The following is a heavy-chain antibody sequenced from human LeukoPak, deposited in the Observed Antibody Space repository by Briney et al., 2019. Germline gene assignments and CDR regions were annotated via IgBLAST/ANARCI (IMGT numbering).Heavy chain of an antibody. CDR1: GFTFNTYS. Sequence: TRGSLRLSCAASGFTFNTYSMNWGRHGPGKGLEWVSYISGSSSHISYAHSLKGRVTNSRANAKNSLFLQMNSLRAEDTAVYYCARERATVGVSPYCSGGSCYSGRGMDVWGQGTTVTVSS. CDR2: ISGSSSHI. V-gene: IGHV3-21*05. D-gene: IGHD2-15*01. J-gene: IGHJ6*02. CDR3: ARERATVGVSPYCSGGSCYSGRGMDV.